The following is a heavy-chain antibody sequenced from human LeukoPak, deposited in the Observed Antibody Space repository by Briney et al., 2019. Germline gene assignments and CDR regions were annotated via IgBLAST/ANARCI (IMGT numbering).Heavy chain of an antibody. J-gene: IGHJ4*02. CDR2: ISGSGGST. CDR1: GFTFSSYA. CDR3: AKARDSSGLFDY. V-gene: IGHV3-23*01. Sequence: GGSLRLSCAASGFTFSSYAMSWVRQAPGKGLEWVSAISGSGGSTYYADSVKGRFTISRDNSKNTLYVQMNSLRAEDTAVYYCAKARDSSGLFDYWGRGTLGTVSS. D-gene: IGHD3-22*01.